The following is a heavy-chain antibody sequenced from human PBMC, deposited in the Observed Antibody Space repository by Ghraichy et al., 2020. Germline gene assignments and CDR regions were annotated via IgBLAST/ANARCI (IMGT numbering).Heavy chain of an antibody. CDR3: ARDGSDYFDGSGTYFNY. CDR1: GASVSSANW. D-gene: IGHD3-10*01. V-gene: IGHV4/OR15-8*02. J-gene: IGHJ4*02. Sequence: SETLPLTCDVSGASVSSANWWTWVRQPPGKGLEWIGEISHSGDTNYNASLKSRVTISLDKPKNQFSLRLTSVTAADTAVYFCARDGSDYFDGSGTYFNYWGRGILDVVSS. CDR2: ISHSGDT.